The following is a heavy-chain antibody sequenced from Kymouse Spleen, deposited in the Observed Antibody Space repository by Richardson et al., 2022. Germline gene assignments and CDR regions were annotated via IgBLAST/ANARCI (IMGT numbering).Heavy chain of an antibody. CDR3: TTERGYSNYVHWFDP. D-gene: IGHD4-11,IGHD4-11*01. V-gene: IGHV3-15*01. CDR2: IKSKTDGGTT. Sequence: EVQLVESGGGLVKPGGSLRLSCAASGFTFSNAWMSWVRQAPGKGLEWVGRIKSKTDGGTTDYAAPVKGRFTISRDDSKNTLYLQMNSLKTEDTAVYYCTTERGYSNYVHWFDPWGQGTLVTVSS. CDR1: GFTFSNAW. J-gene: IGHJ5*02.